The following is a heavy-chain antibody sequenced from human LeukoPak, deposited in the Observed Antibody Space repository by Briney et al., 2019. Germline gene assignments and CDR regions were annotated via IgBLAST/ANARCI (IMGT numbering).Heavy chain of an antibody. CDR3: AKDYYYGSGSYYSLPNWFDP. CDR1: GFTFSSYG. V-gene: IGHV3-30*18. Sequence: GRSLRLSCAASGFTFSSYGMHWVRQAPGKGLEWVAVISYDGSNKYYADSVKGRFTISRDNSKNTLYLQMNSLRAEDTAVYYCAKDYYYGSGSYYSLPNWFDPWGQGTLVTVSS. D-gene: IGHD3-10*01. CDR2: ISYDGSNK. J-gene: IGHJ5*02.